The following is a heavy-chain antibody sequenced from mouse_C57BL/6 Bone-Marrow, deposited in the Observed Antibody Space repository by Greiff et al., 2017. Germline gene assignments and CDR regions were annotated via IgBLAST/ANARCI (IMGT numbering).Heavy chain of an antibody. CDR3: ARFPYYYGSSPWFAY. CDR1: GYTFTSYT. Sequence: QVQLQQSGAELARPGASVKMSCKASGYTFTSYTMHWVKQRPGQGLEWIGYINPSSGYTKYNQKFKDKATLTADKSSSTAYMQLSSLTSEDSAVYYCARFPYYYGSSPWFAYWGQGTLVTFSA. J-gene: IGHJ3*01. D-gene: IGHD1-1*01. V-gene: IGHV1-4*01. CDR2: INPSSGYT.